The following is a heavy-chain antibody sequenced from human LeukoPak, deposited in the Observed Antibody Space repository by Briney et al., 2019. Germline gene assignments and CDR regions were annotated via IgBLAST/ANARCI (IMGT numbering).Heavy chain of an antibody. Sequence: GGSLRLSCAASGFTFSTYTMNWVRQAPGKGLEWVSVIYSGGSTYYADSVKGRFTISRDNSKNTLYLQMNSLRAEDTAVYYCARGRYSYGNFDYWGQGTLVTVSS. J-gene: IGHJ4*02. V-gene: IGHV3-53*01. CDR1: GFTFSTYT. D-gene: IGHD5-18*01. CDR3: ARGRYSYGNFDY. CDR2: IYSGGST.